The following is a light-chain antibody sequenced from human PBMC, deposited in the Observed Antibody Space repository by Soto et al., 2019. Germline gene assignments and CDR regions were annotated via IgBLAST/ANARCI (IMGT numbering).Light chain of an antibody. Sequence: EIVMTQSPASLSASPGERITLSCKASQSIANNLAWHQQKPGQAPRLLMYGASTRAADIPARFSGSGSGTEFSLTISSLQSEDFAVYYCQQYNNWPLTFGQGTRLEIK. CDR2: GAS. CDR1: QSIANN. J-gene: IGKJ5*01. V-gene: IGKV3-15*01. CDR3: QQYNNWPLT.